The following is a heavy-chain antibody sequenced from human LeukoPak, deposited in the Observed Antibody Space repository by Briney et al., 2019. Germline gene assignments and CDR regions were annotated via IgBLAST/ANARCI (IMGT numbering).Heavy chain of an antibody. V-gene: IGHV3-53*04. Sequence: GGSLRLSCAASGFTVSSNYMSWVRQAPGKGLEWVSVIYSGGSTYYADSVKGRFTISRHNSKNTLYFQMNSLRAEDTAVYYCARGGRGSYGDYWGQGTLVTVSS. J-gene: IGHJ4*02. CDR2: IYSGGST. CDR3: ARGGRGSYGDY. D-gene: IGHD1-26*01. CDR1: GFTVSSNY.